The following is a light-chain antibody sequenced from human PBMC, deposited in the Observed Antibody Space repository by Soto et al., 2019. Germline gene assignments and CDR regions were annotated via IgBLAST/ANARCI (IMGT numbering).Light chain of an antibody. V-gene: IGKV1-39*01. CDR3: HQSYSTPRIT. J-gene: IGKJ5*01. Sequence: IEVTQSPSSLSASVGDRVTITCRASQSISSWLAWYQQKPGKAPKLLIYAASSLQSGVPSRFSGSGSGTDFTLTISSLQPEDFATYYCHQSYSTPRITFGQGTRLEIK. CDR2: AAS. CDR1: QSISSW.